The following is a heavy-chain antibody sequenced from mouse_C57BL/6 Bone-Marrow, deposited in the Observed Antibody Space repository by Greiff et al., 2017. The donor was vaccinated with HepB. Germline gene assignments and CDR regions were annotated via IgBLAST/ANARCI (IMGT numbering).Heavy chain of an antibody. CDR2: ISDGGSYT. CDR1: GFTFSSYA. D-gene: IGHD2-5*01. Sequence: EVKLQESGGGLVKPGGSLKLSCAASGFTFSSYAMSWVRQTPEKRLEWVATISDGGSYTYYPDNVKGRFTISRDNAKNNLYLQMSHLKSEDTAMYYCAREYSNYGFAYWGQGTLVTVSA. V-gene: IGHV5-4*01. CDR3: AREYSNYGFAY. J-gene: IGHJ3*01.